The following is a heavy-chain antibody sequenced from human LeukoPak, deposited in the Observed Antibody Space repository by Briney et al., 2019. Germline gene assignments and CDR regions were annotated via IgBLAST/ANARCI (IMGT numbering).Heavy chain of an antibody. V-gene: IGHV4-34*01. D-gene: IGHD2-15*01. Sequence: SETLSLTCAVYGGSFSGYYWSWIRQPPGKGLEWIGEINDSGSTNYNPSFKSRVTISVDTSKNQFSLKLSSVTAADTAVYYCARLQGYCSGGSCYASLDYWGQGTLVTVSS. CDR3: ARLQGYCSGGSCYASLDY. CDR2: INDSGST. CDR1: GGSFSGYY. J-gene: IGHJ4*02.